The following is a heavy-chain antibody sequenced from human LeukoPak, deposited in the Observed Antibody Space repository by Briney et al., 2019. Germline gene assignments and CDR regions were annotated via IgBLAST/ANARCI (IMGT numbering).Heavy chain of an antibody. D-gene: IGHD3-10*01. CDR2: IYTSGST. CDR3: ARRVGSYYGSGPPLFFDY. V-gene: IGHV4-4*08. J-gene: IGHJ4*02. CDR1: GGSISSYY. Sequence: SETLSLTCTVSGGSISSYYWSWIRQPPGKGLEWIGYIYTSGSTHYNHSLKSRGTISVDTSKNQLSLKLSSVTAADTAVYYCARRVGSYYGSGPPLFFDYWGQGTLVTVSS.